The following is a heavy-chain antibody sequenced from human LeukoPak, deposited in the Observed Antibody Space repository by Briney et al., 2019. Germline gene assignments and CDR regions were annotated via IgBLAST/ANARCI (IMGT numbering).Heavy chain of an antibody. Sequence: PSETLSLTCAVSGVSISSGDYYWTWIRQPPGKGLEWIGYISYSGSTYYNPSLKSGITMSLDTSKNQFSLKVTSVTAADTAVYYCARDENSYYMDVWGTGTTVTVSS. CDR3: ARDENSYYMDV. CDR1: GVSISSGDYY. J-gene: IGHJ6*03. V-gene: IGHV4-30-4*08. CDR2: ISYSGST.